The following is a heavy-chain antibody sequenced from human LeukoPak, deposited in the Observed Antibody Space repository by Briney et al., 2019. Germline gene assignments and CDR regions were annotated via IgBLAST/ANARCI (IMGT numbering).Heavy chain of an antibody. Sequence: GSLRLSCAASGFTFSSYAMSWVRQAPGKGLEWVSAISASGGSTYYADSVKGRVTISRDNSKNTLYLQMNSLRAEDTAVYYCAKDLSGVAVGSELDYWGQGTLVTVSS. CDR3: AKDLSGVAVGSELDY. D-gene: IGHD3-10*01. V-gene: IGHV3-23*01. CDR1: GFTFSSYA. CDR2: ISASGGST. J-gene: IGHJ4*02.